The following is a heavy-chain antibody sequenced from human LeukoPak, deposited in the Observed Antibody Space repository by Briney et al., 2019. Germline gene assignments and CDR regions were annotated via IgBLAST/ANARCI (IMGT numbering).Heavy chain of an antibody. CDR1: GGTFSSYA. J-gene: IGHJ6*03. Sequence: GASVKVSCKASGGTFSSYALSWVRQAPGQGLEWMGRIIPILGIANYAQKFQGRVTITADKSTSTAYMELSSLRSEDTAVYYCARGIRDTIHYMDVWGKGTTVTVSS. CDR3: ARGIRDTIHYMDV. CDR2: IIPILGIA. D-gene: IGHD3-3*01. V-gene: IGHV1-69*04.